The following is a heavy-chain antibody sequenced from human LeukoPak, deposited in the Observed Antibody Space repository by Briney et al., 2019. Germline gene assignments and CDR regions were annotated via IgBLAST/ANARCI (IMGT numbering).Heavy chain of an antibody. J-gene: IGHJ4*02. CDR2: INHSGST. Sequence: LKPSETPSLTCAVYGGSFSGYYWSWIRQPPGKGLEWIGEINHSGSTNYNPSLKSRVTISVDTSKNQFSLKLSSVTAADTAVYYCARGPAGFDYWGQGTLVTVSS. CDR1: GGSFSGYY. V-gene: IGHV4-34*01. CDR3: ARGPAGFDY. D-gene: IGHD2-2*01.